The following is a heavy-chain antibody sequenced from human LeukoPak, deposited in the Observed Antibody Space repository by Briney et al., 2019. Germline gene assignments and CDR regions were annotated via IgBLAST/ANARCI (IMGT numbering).Heavy chain of an antibody. CDR3: ATDLPTYYYDSSGYFSFDAFDI. J-gene: IGHJ3*02. V-gene: IGHV3-15*01. CDR1: GFTFSNAW. Sequence: GGSLRLSCAASGFTFSNAWMSWVRQAPGKGLEWVGRIKSKTDGGTTDYAAPVKGRFTISRDDSKNTLYLQMNSLKTEDTAVYYCATDLPTYYYDSSGYFSFDAFDIWGQGTMVTVSS. CDR2: IKSKTDGGTT. D-gene: IGHD3-22*01.